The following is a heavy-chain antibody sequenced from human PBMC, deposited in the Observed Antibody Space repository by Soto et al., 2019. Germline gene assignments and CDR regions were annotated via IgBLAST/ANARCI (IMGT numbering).Heavy chain of an antibody. Sequence: EVQLVESGGGLVQPGGSLRLSCAASGFTVSSNYMSWVRQAPGKGLEWVSVIYSGGSTYYADSVKGRFTISRDNSKNTLYLQMNSLRAEDTAVYYCARANYYGSDGDAFDIWGQGTMVTVSS. CDR3: ARANYYGSDGDAFDI. V-gene: IGHV3-66*01. CDR2: IYSGGST. D-gene: IGHD3-10*01. CDR1: GFTVSSNY. J-gene: IGHJ3*02.